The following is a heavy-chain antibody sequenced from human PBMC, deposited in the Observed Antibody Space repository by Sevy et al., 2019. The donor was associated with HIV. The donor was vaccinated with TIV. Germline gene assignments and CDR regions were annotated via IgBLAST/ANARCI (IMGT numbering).Heavy chain of an antibody. CDR1: GFTFSDYA. CDR3: ARGGYYYDNAAYYAFDS. J-gene: IGHJ4*02. CDR2: IWSDGAYQ. D-gene: IGHD3-22*01. V-gene: IGHV3-33*01. Sequence: GGSLRLSCAASGFTFSDYAMHWVRQAPGKGLEWVAIIWSDGAYQYHGDSVKGRFTISRDNPKNTLYLQMNSLRVDDTAVYFCARGGYYYDNAAYYAFDSWGQRTLVTVSS.